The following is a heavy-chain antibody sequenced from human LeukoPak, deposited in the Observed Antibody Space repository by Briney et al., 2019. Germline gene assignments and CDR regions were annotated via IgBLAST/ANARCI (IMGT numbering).Heavy chain of an antibody. CDR1: GFTFSDYS. CDR3: ARFRTGYSYYFDY. D-gene: IGHD3/OR15-3a*01. CDR2: ISPSGRSI. J-gene: IGHJ4*02. V-gene: IGHV3-21*01. Sequence: NPGGSLRLSCAASGFTFSDYSMNWVRQTPGRGLEWVSSISPSGRSISYADSVKGRFTISRDNAKNSLYLQMSSLRAEDTAVYYCARFRTGYSYYFDYWGQGILVTVSS.